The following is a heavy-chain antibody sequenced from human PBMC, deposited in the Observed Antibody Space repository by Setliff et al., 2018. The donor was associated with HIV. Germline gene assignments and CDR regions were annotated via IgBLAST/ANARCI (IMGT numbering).Heavy chain of an antibody. J-gene: IGHJ4*02. Sequence: PSETLSLTCAVYGGSFSGYYWSWIRQPPGKGLEWIGEINHSGSTTYNPSLKSRVTISVDTSKNQFSLRVNSLNDADTAVYYCAGGPPEYCTSTSCYRFDYWGQGTLVTVSS. CDR2: INHSGST. CDR3: AGGPPEYCTSTSCYRFDY. CDR1: GGSFSGYY. V-gene: IGHV4-34*01. D-gene: IGHD2-2*01.